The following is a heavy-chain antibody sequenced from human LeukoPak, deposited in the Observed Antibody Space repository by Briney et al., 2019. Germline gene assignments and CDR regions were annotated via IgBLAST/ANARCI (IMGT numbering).Heavy chain of an antibody. V-gene: IGHV1-2*02. J-gene: IGHJ6*03. D-gene: IGHD2-15*01. CDR1: GYTFTGYY. CDR2: INPNSGGT. CDR3: ARAGYCSGGSWACYYYYMDV. Sequence: GASVKVFCKASGYTFTGYYMHWVRQAPGQGLEWMGWINPNSGGTNYAQKFQGRVTMTRDTSISTAYMELSRLRSDDTAVYYCARAGYCSGGSWACYYYYMDVWGKGTTVTVSS.